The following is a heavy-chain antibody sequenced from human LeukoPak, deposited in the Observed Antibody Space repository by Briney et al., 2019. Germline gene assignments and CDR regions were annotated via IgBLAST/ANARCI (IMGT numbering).Heavy chain of an antibody. V-gene: IGHV3-74*01. CDR1: GFSFSSYY. CDR3: ARDRATAMFDY. D-gene: IGHD5-18*01. J-gene: IGHJ4*02. CDR2: INGDGSST. Sequence: GGSLRLSCAASGFSFSSYYMHWVRQAPGKGLLWISHINGDGSSTGYADSVKGRFTISRDNAKNTLYLQMNSLRAEDTAVYYCARDRATAMFDYWAQGTLVTVSS.